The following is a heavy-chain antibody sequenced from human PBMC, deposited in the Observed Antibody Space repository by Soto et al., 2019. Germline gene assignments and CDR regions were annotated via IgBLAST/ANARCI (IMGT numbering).Heavy chain of an antibody. Sequence: PSETLSLTCTVSGGSVISGSYYWSWIRQPPGKGLEWIGYIYYSGSTNYNPSLKSRVTISVDTSKNQFSLKLSSVTAADTAVYYCARGRIDYGDPAFDYWGQGTLVTVSS. CDR2: IYYSGST. D-gene: IGHD4-17*01. V-gene: IGHV4-61*01. J-gene: IGHJ4*02. CDR1: GGSVISGSYY. CDR3: ARGRIDYGDPAFDY.